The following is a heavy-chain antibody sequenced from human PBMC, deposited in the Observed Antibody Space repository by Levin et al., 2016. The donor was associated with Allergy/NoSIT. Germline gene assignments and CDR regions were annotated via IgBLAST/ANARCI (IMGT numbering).Heavy chain of an antibody. Sequence: SETLSLTCTVSGGSISDYYWNWIRQSPGRGLEWIGYIYSSGNTNYNPSLKSRVSMSADTSKNQFSLKLNSMTAADTAVYYCARHMGLGIFDTFDLWGQGTMVTVSS. D-gene: IGHD3-3*01. CDR3: ARHMGLGIFDTFDL. CDR2: IYSSGNT. J-gene: IGHJ3*01. CDR1: GGSISDYY. V-gene: IGHV4-59*08.